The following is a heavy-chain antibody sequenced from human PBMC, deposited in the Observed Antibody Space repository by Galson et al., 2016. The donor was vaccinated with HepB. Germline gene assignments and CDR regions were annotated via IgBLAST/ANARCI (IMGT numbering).Heavy chain of an antibody. CDR3: ARLNRVVTTVFDN. J-gene: IGHJ4*02. CDR2: IYPGNTNT. CDR1: GYDFASFY. D-gene: IGHD2-21*02. Sequence: QSGAEVKKSGESLKISCKGFGYDFASFYIGWVRQMPGKGLEWMGIIYPGNTNTIYSPSLQVQVTISADKSIGTAYLQWNSLKASDTAIYYYARLNRVVTTVFDNWGQGTLVTVSS. V-gene: IGHV5-51*03.